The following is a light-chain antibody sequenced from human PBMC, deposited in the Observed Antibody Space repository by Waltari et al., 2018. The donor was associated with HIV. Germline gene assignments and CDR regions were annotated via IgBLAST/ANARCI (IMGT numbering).Light chain of an antibody. CDR3: QQYYTLRAT. Sequence: DIVMTQSPDSLAVSLGARATVTCTSSRTVLYNRNYLAWYQQKPGQAPMVLIYWASTRAFGVPDGFSGSGSGTDVSLTISRVQADDVAMYYCQQYYTLRATFGGGTKIEI. V-gene: IGKV4-1*01. CDR2: WAS. CDR1: RTVLYNRNY. J-gene: IGKJ4*01.